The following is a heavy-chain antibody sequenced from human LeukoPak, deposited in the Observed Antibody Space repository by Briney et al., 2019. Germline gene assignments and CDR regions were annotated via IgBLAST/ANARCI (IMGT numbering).Heavy chain of an antibody. CDR2: IQDDGSSQ. V-gene: IGHV3-30*02. J-gene: IGHJ4*02. Sequence: GGSLRLSCAASGFTFSSHGMHWVRQAPGKGLEWVAFIQDDGSSQHYADSVEGRFTVSRDNSKSTLFLHMNSLRAEDTAVYFCAKRFWSGYYTGSYWGRGTLVTVSS. D-gene: IGHD3-3*01. CDR3: AKRFWSGYYTGSY. CDR1: GFTFSSHG.